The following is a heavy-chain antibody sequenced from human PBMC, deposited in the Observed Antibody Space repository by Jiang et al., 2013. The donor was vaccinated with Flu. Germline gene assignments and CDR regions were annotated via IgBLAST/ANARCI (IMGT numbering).Heavy chain of an antibody. J-gene: IGHJ5*02. Sequence: SLKIYCRGSGYTFTNYWIGWVRQMPGKGLEWMGIIFPGDSDFRYSPSFEGQVTISVDKSISTAYLQWSSLKASDTAMYYCARVSLVRGVTPNWFDPWGQGTLVTVSS. CDR2: IFPGDSDF. CDR3: ARVSLVRGVTPNWFDP. CDR1: GYTFTNYW. V-gene: IGHV5-51*01. D-gene: IGHD3-10*01.